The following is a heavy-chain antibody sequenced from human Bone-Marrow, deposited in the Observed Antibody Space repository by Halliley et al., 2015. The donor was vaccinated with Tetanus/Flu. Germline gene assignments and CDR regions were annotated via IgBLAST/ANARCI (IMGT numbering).Heavy chain of an antibody. CDR2: IYPRESET. CDR3: ARSGNFGYRKGGWFDT. D-gene: IGHD5-12*01. J-gene: IGHJ5*02. V-gene: IGHV5-51*01. Sequence: MGSIYPRESETTYSPAFQGQITISADKSTSTVYLQWGGLRASDTAMYYCARSGNFGYRKGGWFDTWGQGTLITVSS.